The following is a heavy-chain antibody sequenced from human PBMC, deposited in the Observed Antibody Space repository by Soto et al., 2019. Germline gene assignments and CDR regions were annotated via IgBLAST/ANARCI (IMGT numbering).Heavy chain of an antibody. CDR3: AKVSAGDYYYYYMDV. J-gene: IGHJ6*03. CDR2: ISWNSGSI. CDR1: GFTFDDYA. Sequence: GGSLRLSCAASGFTFDDYAMHWVRQAPGKGLEWVSGISWNSGSIGYADSVKGRFTISRDNAKNSLYLQMNSLRAEDTALYYCAKVSAGDYYYYYMDVWGKGTTVTVSS. D-gene: IGHD6-13*01. V-gene: IGHV3-9*01.